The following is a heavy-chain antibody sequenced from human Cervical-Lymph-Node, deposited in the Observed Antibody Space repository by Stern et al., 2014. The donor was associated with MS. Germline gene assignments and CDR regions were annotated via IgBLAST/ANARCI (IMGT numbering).Heavy chain of an antibody. V-gene: IGHV1-58*01. J-gene: IGHJ3*02. CDR1: GFTFTSSA. CDR3: AAPPYSSSWFDDAFDI. CDR2: IVVGNGKT. Sequence: QLVESGPEVKKPGTSVKVSCKASGFTFTSSAVQWVRQARGQRLEWIGWIVVGNGKTNYAQKFQERVTITRDMSTSTAYMELSSLRSEDTAVYYCAAPPYSSSWFDDAFDIWGQGTMVTVSS. D-gene: IGHD6-13*01.